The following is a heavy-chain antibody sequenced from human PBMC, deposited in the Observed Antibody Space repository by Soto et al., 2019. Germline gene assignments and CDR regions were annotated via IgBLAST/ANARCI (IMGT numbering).Heavy chain of an antibody. J-gene: IGHJ6*02. V-gene: IGHV5-10-1*01. CDR1: GYTFTSYW. D-gene: IGHD3-9*01. CDR3: ARTLSQEYYDILTGSTYYYYHGMDV. Sequence: GESLKISCEGSGYTFTSYWITWVRQMSGKGLEWMGRLDPSDSYTNYSPSFQGHVPISADKSISTAYLQWSSLKASDTAMYYCARTLSQEYYDILTGSTYYYYHGMDVWGQGTTVTVSS. CDR2: LDPSDSYT.